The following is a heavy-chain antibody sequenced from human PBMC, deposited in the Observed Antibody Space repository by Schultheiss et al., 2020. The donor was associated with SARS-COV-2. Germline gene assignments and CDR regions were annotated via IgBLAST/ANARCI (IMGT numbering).Heavy chain of an antibody. CDR2: IYYSGST. CDR3: ARVSLQQLVRDYYYMDV. CDR1: GGSISSYY. D-gene: IGHD6-13*01. Sequence: SETLSLTCTVSGGSISSYYWSWIRQPPGKGLEWIGYIYYSGSTNYNPSLKSRVTISVDTSKNQFSLKLSSVTAADTAVYYCARVSLQQLVRDYYYMDVWGKGTTVTAP. V-gene: IGHV4-59*01. J-gene: IGHJ6*03.